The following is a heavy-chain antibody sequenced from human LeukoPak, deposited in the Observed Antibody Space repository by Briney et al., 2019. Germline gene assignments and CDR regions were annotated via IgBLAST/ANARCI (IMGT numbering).Heavy chain of an antibody. CDR1: GGSISSYY. CDR2: IYYSGST. CDR3: ATKGTTGTTSYYYYYMDV. J-gene: IGHJ6*03. D-gene: IGHD1-1*01. Sequence: PSETLSLTCTVSGGSISSYYWSWIRQPPGKGLEWIGYIYYSGSTNSNPSLKSRVTISVDTSKNQFSLKLSSVTAADTAVYYCATKGTTGTTSYYYYYMDVWGKGTTVTVSS. V-gene: IGHV4-59*08.